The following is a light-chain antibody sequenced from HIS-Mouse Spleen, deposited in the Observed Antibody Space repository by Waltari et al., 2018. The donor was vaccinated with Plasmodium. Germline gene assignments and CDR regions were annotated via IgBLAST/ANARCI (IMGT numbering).Light chain of an antibody. CDR1: QSISSY. Sequence: DIQMTQSPSSLSASVGDRVTITCRASQSISSYLNWYQQKPGKDPKLLIYAASSLQSGVPSRFSGSGSGTDFTLTISSRQPEDFATYYCQQSYSTWTFGQGTKVEIK. J-gene: IGKJ1*01. V-gene: IGKV1-39*01. CDR3: QQSYSTWT. CDR2: AAS.